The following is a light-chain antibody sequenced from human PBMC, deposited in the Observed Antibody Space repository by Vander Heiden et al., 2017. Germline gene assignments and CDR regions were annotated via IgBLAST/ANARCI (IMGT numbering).Light chain of an antibody. CDR3: QQYGTSPVT. V-gene: IGKV3-20*01. Sequence: EIVLTQSPDTLSLSPGERATLSCRASQSVNTNFLAWYQQKPGQAPRLLMSGASSRATGVPDRFSGSGSGTDFTLIISRLESEDCAVYFCQQYGTSPVTFGQGTRLEIK. J-gene: IGKJ5*01. CDR2: GAS. CDR1: QSVNTNF.